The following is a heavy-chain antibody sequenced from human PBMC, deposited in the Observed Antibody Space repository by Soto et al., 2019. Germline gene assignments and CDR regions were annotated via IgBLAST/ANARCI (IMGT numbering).Heavy chain of an antibody. D-gene: IGHD3-3*01. V-gene: IGHV1-3*01. CDR3: ARGIWSGTSRPYYFDY. Sequence: ASVKVSCKAPGFTFSNYAIQWVRQAPGQSLEWMGWINAGNGDRRYSQKFQGRVTITRDTSASLVYMELSDLRSEDTAVYYCARGIWSGTSRPYYFDYWGQGTLVTVSS. CDR2: INAGNGDR. CDR1: GFTFSNYA. J-gene: IGHJ4*02.